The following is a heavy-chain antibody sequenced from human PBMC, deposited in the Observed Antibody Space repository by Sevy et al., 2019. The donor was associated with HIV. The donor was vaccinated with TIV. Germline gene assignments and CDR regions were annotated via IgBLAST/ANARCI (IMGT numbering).Heavy chain of an antibody. CDR1: GFIFNSYW. J-gene: IGHJ5*01. Sequence: GGSLRLSCGASGFIFNSYWMTWVRQAPGKGLEWVATIKQNGSEKYYVDSVKGRFTISRDNVKNSVHLQMSGLRVEETAMYYCARDYSWGQGTQVTVSS. CDR2: IKQNGSEK. V-gene: IGHV3-7*01. CDR3: ARDYS.